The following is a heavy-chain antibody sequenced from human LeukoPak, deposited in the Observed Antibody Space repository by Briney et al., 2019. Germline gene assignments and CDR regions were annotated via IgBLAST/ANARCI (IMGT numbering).Heavy chain of an antibody. V-gene: IGHV4-39*01. CDR1: GRSISCSSYY. CDR2: IYYSGST. CDR3: ARHYGP. D-gene: IGHD3-10*01. J-gene: IGHJ4*02. Sequence: SEPQSLIFIHHGRSISCSSYYWGWIRQPQGKGLEWIGSIYYSGSTYYNPSLKSRVTISVDTSKNQFSLKLNSVTATDTAVYYCARHYGPWGQGTLVTVSS.